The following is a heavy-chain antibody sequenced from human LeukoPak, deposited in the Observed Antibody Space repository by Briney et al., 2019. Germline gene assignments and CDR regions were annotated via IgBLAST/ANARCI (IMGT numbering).Heavy chain of an antibody. D-gene: IGHD2-8*01. V-gene: IGHV4-30-2*01. Sequence: PSETLSLTCTVSGGSISSGGYYWSWIRQPPGKGLEWIGYIYHSGSTYYNPSLKSRVTISVDRSKNQFSLKLSSVTAADTAVYYCARTVLMVYATDARSDAFDIWGQGTMVTVSS. CDR2: IYHSGST. CDR3: ARTVLMVYATDARSDAFDI. CDR1: GGSISSGGYY. J-gene: IGHJ3*02.